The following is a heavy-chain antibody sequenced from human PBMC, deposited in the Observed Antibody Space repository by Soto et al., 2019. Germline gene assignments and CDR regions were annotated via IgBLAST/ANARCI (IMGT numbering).Heavy chain of an antibody. CDR1: GFTFSSYA. CDR2: ISYDGSNK. Sequence: GGSLRLSCAASGFTFSSYAMHWVRQAPGKGLEWVAVISYDGSNKYYADSVKGRFTISRDNSKNTLYLQMNSLRAEDTAVYYCARGADGVYYYYGMDVWGQGTTVTVSS. CDR3: ARGADGVYYYYGMDV. V-gene: IGHV3-30-3*01. D-gene: IGHD3-10*01. J-gene: IGHJ6*02.